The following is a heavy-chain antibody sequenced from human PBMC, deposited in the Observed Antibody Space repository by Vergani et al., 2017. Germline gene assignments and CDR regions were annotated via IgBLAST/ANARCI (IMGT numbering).Heavy chain of an antibody. V-gene: IGHV7-4-1*01. D-gene: IGHD6-19*01. Sequence: QEQLVQSGSELKKPGASVKVSCKASGYSFNNYAIHWVRQAPGQGLEWMGWINPTTGNPTYARAFTGRFVFSLDTSISTAYLQIGSRKAEDTAVYFSTRAKRGRLAVGATDSWGQGTLLTVSS. CDR1: GYSFNNYA. J-gene: IGHJ4*02. CDR3: TRAKRGRLAVGATDS. CDR2: INPTTGNP.